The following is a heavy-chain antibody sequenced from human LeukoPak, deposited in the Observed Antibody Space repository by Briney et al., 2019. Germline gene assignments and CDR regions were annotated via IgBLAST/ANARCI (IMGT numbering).Heavy chain of an antibody. D-gene: IGHD4-17*01. CDR1: GFTFSSYS. CDR3: ARDVGSYGDGDAFDI. V-gene: IGHV3-21*01. J-gene: IGHJ3*02. Sequence: KPGGSLRLSCAAPGFTFSSYSMNWVRQAPGKGLEWVSSISSSSSYIYYADSVKGRFTISRDNAKNSLYLQMNSLRAEDTAVYYCARDVGSYGDGDAFDIWGQGTMVTVSS. CDR2: ISSSSSYI.